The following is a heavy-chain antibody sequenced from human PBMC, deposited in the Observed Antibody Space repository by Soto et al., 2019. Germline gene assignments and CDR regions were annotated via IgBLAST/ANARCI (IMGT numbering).Heavy chain of an antibody. CDR2: IKRYGTEH. J-gene: IGHJ1*01. Sequence: PGGSLRLSWERSGFSFSLYLMSWVGQAPGKGLEWVANIKRYGTEHYYADSVKGRFTISRDTSENPLCLEINSLKAEDTAVYYCASDKLTYASVRGEALWGSGSLVDV. CDR1: GFSFSLYL. V-gene: IGHV3-7*03. CDR3: ASDKLTYASVRGEAL. D-gene: IGHD2-15*01.